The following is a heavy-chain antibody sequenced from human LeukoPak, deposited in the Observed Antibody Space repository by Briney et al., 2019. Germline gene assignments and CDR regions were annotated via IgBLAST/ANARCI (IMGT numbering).Heavy chain of an antibody. CDR2: ITTSDGIT. CDR3: AKDGGLWVSAHWGDS. CDR1: GFTFSSYT. D-gene: IGHD7-27*01. J-gene: IGHJ4*02. Sequence: GGSLRLSCAASGFTFSSYTMSWVRQAPGKGLEWVSTITTSDGITYYADSVKVRFTVSRDNSKNTLYLQMNSLRAEDTAVYYCAKDGGLWVSAHWGDSWGRGTLVTVSS. V-gene: IGHV3-23*01.